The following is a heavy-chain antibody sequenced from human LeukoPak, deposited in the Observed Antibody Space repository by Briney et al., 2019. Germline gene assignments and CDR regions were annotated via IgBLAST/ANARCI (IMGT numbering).Heavy chain of an antibody. D-gene: IGHD3-10*01. CDR1: GGSFSGYY. CDR3: ARGRHMVRGAPPYGY. V-gene: IGHV4-34*01. J-gene: IGHJ4*02. CDR2: INHSGST. Sequence: PSETLSLTCAVYGGSFSGYYWSWIRQPPGKGLEWIGEINHSGSTNYNPSLKSRVTISVDTSKNQFSLKLSPVTAADTAVYYCARGRHMVRGAPPYGYWGQGTLVTVS.